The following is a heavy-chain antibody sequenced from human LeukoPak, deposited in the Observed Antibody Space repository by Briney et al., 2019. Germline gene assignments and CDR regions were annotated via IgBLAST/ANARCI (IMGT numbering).Heavy chain of an antibody. J-gene: IGHJ6*03. V-gene: IGHV3-7*01. CDR1: GFTFSSYW. Sequence: PGGSLRLPCAASGFTFSSYWMSWVRQAPGKGLEWVANIKQDGSEKYYVDSVKGRFTISRDNAKNSLYLQMNSLRAEDTAVYYCARYDITIFGVVTPPNYYYYYMDVWGKGTTVTVSS. D-gene: IGHD3-3*01. CDR3: ARYDITIFGVVTPPNYYYYYMDV. CDR2: IKQDGSEK.